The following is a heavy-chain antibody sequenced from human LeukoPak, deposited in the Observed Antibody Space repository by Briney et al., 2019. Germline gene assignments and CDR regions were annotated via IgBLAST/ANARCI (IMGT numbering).Heavy chain of an antibody. CDR2: FKSDGSST. J-gene: IGHJ4*02. V-gene: IGHV3-74*01. Sequence: GGSPRLSCAASGFTFDSYWMHWVRQAPGKGLVWVSRFKSDGSSTNYADSVKGRFTISRDNAENTLFLQMNSLRVEDTAVYYCVRSGSNNYFDYWGQGTLVTVSS. CDR3: VRSGSNNYFDY. D-gene: IGHD3-10*01. CDR1: GFTFDSYW.